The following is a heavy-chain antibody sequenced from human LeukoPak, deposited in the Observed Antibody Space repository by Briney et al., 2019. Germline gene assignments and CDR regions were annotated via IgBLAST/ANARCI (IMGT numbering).Heavy chain of an antibody. CDR3: ARARYCSSTSCYALRY. CDR2: IYPGDSDT. D-gene: IGHD2-2*01. V-gene: IGHV5-51*01. J-gene: IGHJ3*01. Sequence: GESLKISCKGSGYSFTSYWIGWVRQMPGKGLEWMGIIYPGDSDTRYSPSFQGQVTISADKSISTAYLQWSSLKASDTAMYYCARARYCSSTSCYALRYWGQGTMVTVSS. CDR1: GYSFTSYW.